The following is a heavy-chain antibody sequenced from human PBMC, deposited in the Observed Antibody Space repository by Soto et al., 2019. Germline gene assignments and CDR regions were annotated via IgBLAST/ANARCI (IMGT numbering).Heavy chain of an antibody. V-gene: IGHV3-72*01. CDR1: GFTFSDHY. CDR3: ARAIITMVRGVIFHGMDV. D-gene: IGHD3-10*01. J-gene: IGHJ6*02. CDR2: TRNKANSYTT. Sequence: GGSLRLSCAASGFTFSDHYMDWVRQAPGKGLEWVGRTRNKANSYTTEYAASVKGRFTISRDDSKNSLYLQMNSLKTEDTAVYYCARAIITMVRGVIFHGMDVWGQGTTVTVSS.